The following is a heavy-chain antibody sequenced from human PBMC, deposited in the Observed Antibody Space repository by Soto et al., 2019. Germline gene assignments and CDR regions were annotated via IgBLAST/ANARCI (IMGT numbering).Heavy chain of an antibody. CDR3: ARGGVMVTDNWLEP. CDR1: NDSISNYY. CDR2: ISYPGTT. D-gene: IGHD2-21*02. J-gene: IGHJ5*02. Sequence: PSETLSLTCTVSNDSISNYYWNWIRQSPGKGLEWIGYISYPGTTNYNPSLKSRVAISLDTSKKQFSLTLSSVTAADTAVYFCARGGVMVTDNWLEPWGQGTLVTVSS. V-gene: IGHV4-59*08.